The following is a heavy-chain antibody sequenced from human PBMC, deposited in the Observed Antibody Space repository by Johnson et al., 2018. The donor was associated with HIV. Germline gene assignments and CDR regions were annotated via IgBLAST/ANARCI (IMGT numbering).Heavy chain of an antibody. V-gene: IGHV3-20*04. J-gene: IGHJ3*02. CDR2: FTWDGDRT. Sequence: EVQLVESGGGVVRPGGSLRLCCAASGFTFDDYAMNWVRQAPGKGLEWVSGFTWDGDRTAYADSVKGRFTISRDNAKNSLYLQMNSLRAEDTALYYCARDIMYLYAFDIWGQGTVVTVSS. CDR3: ARDIMYLYAFDI. CDR1: GFTFDDYA. D-gene: IGHD3-16*01.